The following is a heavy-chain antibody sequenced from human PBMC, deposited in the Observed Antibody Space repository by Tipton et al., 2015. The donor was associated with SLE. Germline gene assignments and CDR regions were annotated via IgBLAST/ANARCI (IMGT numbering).Heavy chain of an antibody. CDR2: IYHSGST. J-gene: IGHJ3*02. V-gene: IGHV4-38-2*02. CDR1: GYSISSGYY. Sequence: TLSLTCTVSGYSISSGYYWGWIRQPPGKGLEWIGSIYHSGSTYYNPSLKSRVTISVDTSKNQFSLKLSSVTAADTAVYYCARGREYQLLYCAFDIWGQGTMVTVSS. D-gene: IGHD2-2*02. CDR3: ARGREYQLLYCAFDI.